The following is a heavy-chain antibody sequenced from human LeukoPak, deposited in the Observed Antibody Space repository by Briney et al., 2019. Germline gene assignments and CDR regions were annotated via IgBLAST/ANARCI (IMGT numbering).Heavy chain of an antibody. CDR1: GGSISGYH. CDR3: ARDRQNYYYMDV. J-gene: IGHJ6*03. V-gene: IGHV4-4*07. Sequence: PSETLSLTCSVSGGSISGYHWSWIRQPAGKGLEWIGRMYTSGSTNYKPSLTSRVTMSVDMSKNQFSLKLSSVTAADTAVYYCARDRQNYYYMDVWGKGTTVTASS. CDR2: MYTSGST.